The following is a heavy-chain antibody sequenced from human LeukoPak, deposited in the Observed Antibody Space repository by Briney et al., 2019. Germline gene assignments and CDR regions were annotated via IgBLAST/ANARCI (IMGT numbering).Heavy chain of an antibody. D-gene: IGHD3-22*01. CDR1: GFTVSSNY. J-gene: IGHJ4*02. Sequence: QTGGSLRLSCAASGFTVSSNYMSWVRQAPGKGLEWVSVIYSGGSTYYADSVKGRFTISRDNSKNTLYLQMNSLRAEDTAVYYCAKAEDYYDSSGYYYWGQGTLVTVSS. CDR3: AKAEDYYDSSGYYY. CDR2: IYSGGST. V-gene: IGHV3-53*01.